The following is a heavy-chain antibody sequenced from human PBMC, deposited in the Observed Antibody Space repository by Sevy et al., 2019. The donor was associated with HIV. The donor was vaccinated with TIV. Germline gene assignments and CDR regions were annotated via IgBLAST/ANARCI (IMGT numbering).Heavy chain of an antibody. Sequence: GGSLRLSCAASGFNFGSYAMSWVRQAPGKGLEWVSAISGSGGSTYYADSVKGRFTISRDNSKNTLDLQMNSPRAEDTAIYYCAKDNHYDSRGYYYGMRPSEGAFDIWGQGTMVTVSS. CDR1: GFNFGSYA. CDR2: ISGSGGST. CDR3: AKDNHYDSRGYYYGMRPSEGAFDI. V-gene: IGHV3-23*01. J-gene: IGHJ3*02. D-gene: IGHD3-22*01.